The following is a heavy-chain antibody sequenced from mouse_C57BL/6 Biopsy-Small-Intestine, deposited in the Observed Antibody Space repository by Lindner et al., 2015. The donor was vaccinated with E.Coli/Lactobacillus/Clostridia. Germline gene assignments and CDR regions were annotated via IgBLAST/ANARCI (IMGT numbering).Heavy chain of an antibody. CDR1: GYTFTELS. Sequence: SVKVSCKVSGYTFTELSMHWVRQAPGKGLEWMGGFDPEDGETIYAQKFQGRVTMTEDTFTDTAYMELSSLKSEDTAVYYCASRTPHYYDSSAYFYSFDSWGQGTLVTVSS. V-gene: IGHV1-18*01. CDR3: ASRTPHYYDSSAYFYSFDS. CDR2: FDPEDGET. D-gene: IGHD1-1*01. J-gene: IGHJ4*01.